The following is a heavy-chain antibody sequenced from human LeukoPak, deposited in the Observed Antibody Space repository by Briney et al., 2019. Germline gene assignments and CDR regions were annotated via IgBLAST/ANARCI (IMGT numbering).Heavy chain of an antibody. J-gene: IGHJ4*02. D-gene: IGHD5-24*01. Sequence: ASVKVSCKASGYTFTGYYIHWVRQAPGQGLEWMGWINPNSGGTNYAQQFQGRVTMTRDTSISTAYLDLSRLRSDDTAVYYCARVVVRDANNYKDYWGQGTLVTVSS. CDR3: ARVVVRDANNYKDY. CDR1: GYTFTGYY. V-gene: IGHV1-2*02. CDR2: INPNSGGT.